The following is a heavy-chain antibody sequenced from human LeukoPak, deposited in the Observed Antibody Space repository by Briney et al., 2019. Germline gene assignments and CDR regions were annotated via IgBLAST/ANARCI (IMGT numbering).Heavy chain of an antibody. Sequence: AGGSLRLACAASGFSFSAYWLHWVRQAPGKGLVWVSRINGDGSSTNYADSVKGRFTISRDNAKNTLYLQMNSLRTEDTAVYYCTRNPGMDVWGQGTTVTVSS. J-gene: IGHJ6*02. CDR3: TRNPGMDV. CDR2: INGDGSST. CDR1: GFSFSAYW. V-gene: IGHV3-74*01.